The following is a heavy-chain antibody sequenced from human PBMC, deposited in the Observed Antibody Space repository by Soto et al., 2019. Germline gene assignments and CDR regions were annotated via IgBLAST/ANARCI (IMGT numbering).Heavy chain of an antibody. CDR3: ARAKEQHLVPAPLYYFDY. CDR1: GGTFSSYA. V-gene: IGHV1-69*01. Sequence: QVQLVQSGAEVKKPGSSVKVSCKASGGTFSSYAISWVRQAPGQGLEWMGGIIPIFGTANYAQKFQGRVTITADESTSTAYMELSSLRSEDTAVYYCARAKEQHLVPAPLYYFDYWGQGTTVTVSS. CDR2: IIPIFGTA. D-gene: IGHD6-13*01. J-gene: IGHJ4*02.